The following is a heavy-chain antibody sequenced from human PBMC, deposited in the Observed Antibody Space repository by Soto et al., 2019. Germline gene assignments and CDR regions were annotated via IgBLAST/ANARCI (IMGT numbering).Heavy chain of an antibody. CDR1: GGTFSSYA. J-gene: IGHJ2*01. CDR3: ARKSVVDWYFDL. D-gene: IGHD2-15*01. CDR2: IIPIFGTA. V-gene: IGHV1-69*13. Sequence: SVKVSCKASGGTFSSYAISWVRQAPGQGLEWMGGIIPIFGTANYAQKFQGRVTITADESTSTAYMKLSSVTAADTAVYYCARKSVVDWYFDLWGRGTLVTVSS.